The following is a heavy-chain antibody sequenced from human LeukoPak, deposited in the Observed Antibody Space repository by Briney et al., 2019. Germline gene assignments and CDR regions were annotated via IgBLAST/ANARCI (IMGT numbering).Heavy chain of an antibody. V-gene: IGHV3-13*04. Sequence: GGSLRLSCAASGFTVSNYDMHWVRHAAGKGLEWVSVVTTAGDTYYSGSVKGRFTISRENAKNSVYLQMNGLRAGDTAVYYCVRETCAGSTCYQLDSWGQGTLVTVSS. D-gene: IGHD2-15*01. CDR3: VRETCAGSTCYQLDS. CDR2: VTTAGDT. CDR1: GFTVSNYD. J-gene: IGHJ4*02.